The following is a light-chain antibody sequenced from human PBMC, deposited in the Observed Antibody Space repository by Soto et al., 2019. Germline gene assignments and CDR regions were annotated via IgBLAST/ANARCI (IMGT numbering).Light chain of an antibody. Sequence: DIQMTQSPSTLSASVGDRVTITFRASQSVRSWLAWYQQKPGKPPNLLIYDASDLESGVPSRFSGSGSGTGFTLTISSLQPDDFATYYCQQYISYPRTFGQGTKVDIK. CDR1: QSVRSW. V-gene: IGKV1-5*01. J-gene: IGKJ1*01. CDR2: DAS. CDR3: QQYISYPRT.